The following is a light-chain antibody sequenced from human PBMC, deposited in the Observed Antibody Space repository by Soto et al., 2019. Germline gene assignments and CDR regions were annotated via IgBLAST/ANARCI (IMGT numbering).Light chain of an antibody. CDR2: DAS. J-gene: IGKJ1*01. CDR1: QSVSSY. V-gene: IGKV3-11*01. Sequence: EIVLTQSPATLSLSPGERATLSRRASQSVSSYLAWYQQKPGQAPRLLIYDASNRATGIPARFSGSGSGTDFTLTISSLEPEDFAVYYCQQRETFGQGTKVEIK. CDR3: QQRET.